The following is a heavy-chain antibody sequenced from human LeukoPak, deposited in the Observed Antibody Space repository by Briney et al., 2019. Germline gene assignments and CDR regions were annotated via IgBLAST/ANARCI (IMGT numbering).Heavy chain of an antibody. J-gene: IGHJ5*02. CDR3: ARATMRGFLDRFDP. Sequence: SSVKVSCKASGGTFSSYAISWVRQAPGQGLEWMGGITPIFGTANYAQKFQGRVTITADESTSTAYMELSSLRSEDTAVYYCARATMRGFLDRFDPWGQGTLVTVSS. D-gene: IGHD3-3*01. V-gene: IGHV1-69*01. CDR1: GGTFSSYA. CDR2: ITPIFGTA.